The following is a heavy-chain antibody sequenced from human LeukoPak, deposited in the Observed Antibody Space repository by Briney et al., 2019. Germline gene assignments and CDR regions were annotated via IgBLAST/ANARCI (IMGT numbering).Heavy chain of an antibody. D-gene: IGHD6-6*01. CDR2: IKSKTDGGTT. CDR3: TTVRSRGAFDI. J-gene: IGHJ3*02. Sequence: PGGSLRLSCAASGFTLSSHGMHWVRQAPGKGLEWVGRIKSKTDGGTTDYAAPVKGRFTISRDDSKNTLYLQMNSLKTEDTAVYYCTTVRSRGAFDIRGQGTMVTVSS. V-gene: IGHV3-15*01. CDR1: GFTLSSHG.